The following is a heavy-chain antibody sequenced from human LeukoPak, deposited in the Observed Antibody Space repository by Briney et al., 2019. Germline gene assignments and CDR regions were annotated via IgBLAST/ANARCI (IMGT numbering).Heavy chain of an antibody. Sequence: ASVKVSCKASGGTFSSYAISWVRQAPGQGLEWMGGIIPIFGTANYAQKFQGRVTITTDESTSTAYMGLSSLRSEDMAVYYCARGPRVLRYFDSHKYYYMDVWGKGTTVTVSS. V-gene: IGHV1-69*05. D-gene: IGHD3-9*01. J-gene: IGHJ6*03. CDR3: ARGPRVLRYFDSHKYYYMDV. CDR1: GGTFSSYA. CDR2: IIPIFGTA.